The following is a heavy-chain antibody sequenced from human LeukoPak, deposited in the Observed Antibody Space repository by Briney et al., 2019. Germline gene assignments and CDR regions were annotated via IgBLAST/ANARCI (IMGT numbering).Heavy chain of an antibody. CDR1: GYTFTSYY. D-gene: IGHD2-2*01. CDR2: INPSGGST. V-gene: IGHV1-46*01. CDR3: ARVGSVVPAAAYWFDP. Sequence: ASVKVSCKASGYTFTSYYMHWVRQAPGQGLEWMGIINPSGGSTSYAQKFQGRVTMTRDTSTSTVYMELSSLRSDDTAVYYCARVGSVVPAAAYWFDPWGQGTLVTVSS. J-gene: IGHJ5*02.